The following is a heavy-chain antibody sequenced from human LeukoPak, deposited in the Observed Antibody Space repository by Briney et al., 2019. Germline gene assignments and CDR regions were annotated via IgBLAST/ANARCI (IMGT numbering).Heavy chain of an antibody. Sequence: PSETLSLTCSVSGYYIRSGFYWGWIRRPPGKGLEWVGGIYNSGKTYYNPALKSRVTVSVDTSKNQISLELTSVTVADTAVYLCARGGRFGDSVSHYGMDVWGQGTTVIVSS. CDR1: GYYIRSGFY. V-gene: IGHV4-38-2*02. D-gene: IGHD3-16*01. J-gene: IGHJ6*02. CDR2: IYNSGKT. CDR3: ARGGRFGDSVSHYGMDV.